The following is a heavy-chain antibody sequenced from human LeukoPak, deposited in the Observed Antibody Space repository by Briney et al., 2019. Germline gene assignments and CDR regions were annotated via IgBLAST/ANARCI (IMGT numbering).Heavy chain of an antibody. V-gene: IGHV3-15*01. CDR3: TTATVTTLDAFDI. J-gene: IGHJ3*02. Sequence: GGSLRLSCAASGFTFSNAWMSWVRQAPGKGLEWVGRIKSKTDGGTTDYAAPVKGRFTISRDDSKNTLYLQMNSLKTEDTAVYYCTTATVTTLDAFDIWGQGTMVTVSS. CDR1: GFTFSNAW. D-gene: IGHD4-17*01. CDR2: IKSKTDGGTT.